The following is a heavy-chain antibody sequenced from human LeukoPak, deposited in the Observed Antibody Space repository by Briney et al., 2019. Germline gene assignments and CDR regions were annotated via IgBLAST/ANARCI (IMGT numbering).Heavy chain of an antibody. V-gene: IGHV4-39*01. D-gene: IGHD3-22*01. CDR2: IYYSGST. Sequence: IPSETLSLTCTVSGGSISSSSYYWGWIRQPSGKGLEWIGSIYYSGSTYYNPSLKSRVTISVDTSKNQFSLNLSSVTAADTAVYYCARLYYDSSGYYQICYFDYWGRGTLVTVSS. CDR3: ARLYYDSSGYYQICYFDY. J-gene: IGHJ4*02. CDR1: GGSISSSSYY.